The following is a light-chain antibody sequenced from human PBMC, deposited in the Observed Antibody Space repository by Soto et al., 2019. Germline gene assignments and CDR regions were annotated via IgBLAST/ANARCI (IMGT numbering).Light chain of an antibody. CDR2: GAS. J-gene: IGKJ1*01. CDR3: QQYGSSRT. Sequence: EIVLTQSPGTLSLSPGERATLSCRASQSVSSSYLAWYQQKPGQAPRLLIYGASSRATGIPDRFSCSGSGTAFTLTISTLEPEDFAVYYCQQYGSSRTFGQWTKVEIK. CDR1: QSVSSSY. V-gene: IGKV3-20*01.